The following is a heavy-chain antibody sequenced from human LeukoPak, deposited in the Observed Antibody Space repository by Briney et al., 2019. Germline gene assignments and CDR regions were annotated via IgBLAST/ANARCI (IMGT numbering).Heavy chain of an antibody. J-gene: IGHJ4*02. Sequence: GGSRRLSCAASGFTFDDDAMHCVRQAPGKLLEWVASISSIISYIHYVDSVKGRFTISRDDAKNSLHLQMNSLRAEDTAVYYCARGGYYGSGGLDYFDYWGQGTLVTVSS. CDR1: GFTFDDDA. CDR2: ISSIISYI. D-gene: IGHD3-10*01. CDR3: ARGGYYGSGGLDYFDY. V-gene: IGHV3-21*01.